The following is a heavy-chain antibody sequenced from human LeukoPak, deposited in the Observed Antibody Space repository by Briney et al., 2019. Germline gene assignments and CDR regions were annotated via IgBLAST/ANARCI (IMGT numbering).Heavy chain of an antibody. D-gene: IGHD6-13*01. CDR2: ISAYNGNT. J-gene: IGHJ6*03. Sequence: ASAKVSCKASGYTFTSYGISWVRQAPGQGLEWMGWISAYNGNTNYAQKLQGRVTMTTDTSTSTAYMELRSLRSDDTAVYYCVSSIAAAGTADYYYYYMDVWGKGTTVTVSS. CDR3: VSSIAAAGTADYYYYYMDV. V-gene: IGHV1-18*01. CDR1: GYTFTSYG.